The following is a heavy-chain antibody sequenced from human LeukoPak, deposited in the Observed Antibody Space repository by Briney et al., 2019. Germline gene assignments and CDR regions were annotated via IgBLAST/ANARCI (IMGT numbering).Heavy chain of an antibody. CDR3: ARGLAGYCSSTSCYGLDP. V-gene: IGHV4-4*07. CDR1: GGSISSYY. D-gene: IGHD2-2*01. Sequence: SETLSLTCTVSGGSISSYYWSWIRQPAGKGLEWIGRIYTSGSTNYNPSLKSRVTMSVDTSKNQFSLKLSSVTAADTAVYYCARGLAGYCSSTSCYGLDPWGQGTLVTVSS. CDR2: IYTSGST. J-gene: IGHJ5*02.